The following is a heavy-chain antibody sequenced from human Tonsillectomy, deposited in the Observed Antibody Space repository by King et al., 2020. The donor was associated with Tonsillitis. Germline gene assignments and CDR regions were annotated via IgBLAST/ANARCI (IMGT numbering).Heavy chain of an antibody. CDR1: GGSISSGDYY. D-gene: IGHD3-10*01. CDR3: AIDSGEYAGLIYFDY. Sequence: QLQESGPGLVKPSQTLSLTCTVSGGSISSGDYYWSWIRQHPGKGLEWIGYIYYSGSTYYNPSLKSRVTISVDTSKNQFSLKLSSVTAADTAVYYCAIDSGEYAGLIYFDYWGQGTLVTVSS. CDR2: IYYSGST. V-gene: IGHV4-31*03. J-gene: IGHJ4*02.